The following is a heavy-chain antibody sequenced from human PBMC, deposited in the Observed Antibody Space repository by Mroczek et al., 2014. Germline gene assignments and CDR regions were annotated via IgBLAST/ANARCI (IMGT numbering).Heavy chain of an antibody. CDR3: ARSYQDCSSTSCYTYYFDY. J-gene: IGHJ4*02. CDR1: GYTFTSYY. CDR2: INPSGGST. D-gene: IGHD2-2*02. Sequence: QVQLVQSGAEVKKPGASVKVSCKASGYTFTSYYMHWVRQAPGQGLEWMGIINPSGGSTSYAQKFQGRVTMTRDTSTSTVYMELSSLRSEDTAVYYCARSYQDCSSTSCYTYYFDYWGQGTLVTVSS. V-gene: IGHV1-46*03.